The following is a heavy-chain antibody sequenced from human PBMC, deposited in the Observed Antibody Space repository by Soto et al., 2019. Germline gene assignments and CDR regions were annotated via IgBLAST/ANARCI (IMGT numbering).Heavy chain of an antibody. V-gene: IGHV3-30*18. CDR1: GFTFSAYG. J-gene: IGHJ4*02. Sequence: QAQLVESGGGVVQPGESLRLSCEVSGFTFSAYGMHWVRQAPGKGLEWVAAISHDGTNKNYGDSVKGRFTISRDNSKKTLYLQMNSLRLEDTALYYCAKDEYYYSRSGYYIFDSWGQGTLVTVSS. D-gene: IGHD3-22*01. CDR3: AKDEYYYSRSGYYIFDS. CDR2: ISHDGTNK.